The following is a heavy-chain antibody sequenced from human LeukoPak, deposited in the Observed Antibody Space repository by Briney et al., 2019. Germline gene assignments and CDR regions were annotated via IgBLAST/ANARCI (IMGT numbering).Heavy chain of an antibody. CDR2: SIPILGIA. CDR1: GGTFSSYT. J-gene: IGHJ3*02. Sequence: SVKVSCKASGGTFSSYTISWVRQAPGQGREWMARSIPILGIANYAQKFQGRVTITADKSTSTAYMELSSLRSEDTAVYYCAREGSNYDFWSGYYSGGYDAFDIWGQGTMVTVSS. CDR3: AREGSNYDFWSGYYSGGYDAFDI. V-gene: IGHV1-69*04. D-gene: IGHD3-3*01.